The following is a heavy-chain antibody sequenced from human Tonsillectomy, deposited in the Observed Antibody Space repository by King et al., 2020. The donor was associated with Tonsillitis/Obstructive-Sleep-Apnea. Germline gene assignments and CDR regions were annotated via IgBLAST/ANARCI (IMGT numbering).Heavy chain of an antibody. CDR3: AKDEGEGYYDSSGAFDY. CDR2: ISSDASNE. Sequence: VQLVESGGGVVQPGRSLRLSCAASGFTFSSYGMHWVRQAPGKGLEWVAVISSDASNEYYADSVKGRSTISRDNSKNTLSLQMNSLRVEDTAIYYCAKDEGEGYYDSSGAFDYWGQGTLVTVSS. V-gene: IGHV3-30*18. J-gene: IGHJ4*02. CDR1: GFTFSSYG. D-gene: IGHD3-22*01.